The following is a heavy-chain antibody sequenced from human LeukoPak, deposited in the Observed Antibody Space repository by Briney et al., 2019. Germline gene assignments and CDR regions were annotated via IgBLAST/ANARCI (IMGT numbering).Heavy chain of an antibody. CDR2: IYTSGST. CDR1: GGSISSCY. V-gene: IGHV4-4*07. J-gene: IGHJ5*02. D-gene: IGHD3-3*01. CDR3: ARWGGGYYDFWSGVNWFDP. Sequence: SETLSLTCTVSGGSISSCYWSWIRQPAGKGLEWIGRIYTSGSTNYNPSLKSRVTMSVDTSKNQFSLKLSSVTAADTAVYYCARWGGGYYDFWSGVNWFDPWGQGTLVTVSS.